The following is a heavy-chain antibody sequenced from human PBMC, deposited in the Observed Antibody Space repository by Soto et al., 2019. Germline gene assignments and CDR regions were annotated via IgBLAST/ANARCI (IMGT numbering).Heavy chain of an antibody. D-gene: IGHD3-22*01. Sequence: QVQLVESGGGVVQPGRSLGLSCAASGFTFSSYATHWVRQAPGKGLERVAVISSDGRKNYYADSGKGRFTISRDNSKNTLYLQMNSLRAEDTAVYYCARERSFSGYFDYWGQGTLVTVSA. CDR2: ISSDGRKN. J-gene: IGHJ4*02. CDR1: GFTFSSYA. CDR3: ARERSFSGYFDY. V-gene: IGHV3-30*04.